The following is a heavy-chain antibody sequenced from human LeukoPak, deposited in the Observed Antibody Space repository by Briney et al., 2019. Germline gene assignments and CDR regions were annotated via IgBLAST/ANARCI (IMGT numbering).Heavy chain of an antibody. V-gene: IGHV3-66*01. Sequence: GGSLRLSCAASGFTVSSNHMSWVRQARGKGLEWVSVIYSGGRTYYADSVRGRFTISRDNSKNTLYLQMNSLRVEDTAAYYCARGRFLEWLDAFDIWGQGTMVTVSS. CDR3: ARGRFLEWLDAFDI. CDR1: GFTVSSNH. D-gene: IGHD3-3*01. J-gene: IGHJ3*02. CDR2: IYSGGRT.